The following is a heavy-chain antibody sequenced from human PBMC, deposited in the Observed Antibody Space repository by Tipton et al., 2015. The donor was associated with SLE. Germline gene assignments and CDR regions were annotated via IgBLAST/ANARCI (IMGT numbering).Heavy chain of an antibody. D-gene: IGHD3-16*01. CDR2: IYYSGST. V-gene: IGHV4-59*11. Sequence: TLSLTCTVSGGSISSHYWSWIRQPPGKGLEWIGYIYYSGSTNYNPSLKSRVTISVDTSKNQFSLKLSSVTAADTAVYYCAGDLGDYYYYYGMDVWGQGP. J-gene: IGHJ6*02. CDR3: AGDLGDYYYYYGMDV. CDR1: GGSISSHY.